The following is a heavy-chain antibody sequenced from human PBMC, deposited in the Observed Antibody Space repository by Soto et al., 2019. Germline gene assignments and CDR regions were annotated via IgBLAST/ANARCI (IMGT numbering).Heavy chain of an antibody. J-gene: IGHJ6*02. CDR2: TYYRSKWYN. D-gene: IGHD6-6*01. Sequence: SQTLSLTGAISGDSVSSNSAAWNWIRQSPSRGLEWLGRTYYRSKWYNDYAVSVKSRITINPDTSKNQFSLQLNSVTPEDTAVYYCARAGGSSSSYYYYYYGMDVWGQGTTVTVSS. CDR1: GDSVSSNSAA. V-gene: IGHV6-1*01. CDR3: ARAGGSSSSYYYYYYGMDV.